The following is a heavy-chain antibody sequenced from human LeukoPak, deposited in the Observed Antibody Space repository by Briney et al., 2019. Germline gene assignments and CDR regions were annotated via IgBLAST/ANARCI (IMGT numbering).Heavy chain of an antibody. J-gene: IGHJ4*02. CDR2: IYPTDSET. V-gene: IGHV5-51*01. Sequence: GESLEISCKGFGYSFTNYWIGWVRQMPGKGLEWMGVIYPTDSETKYSPSFQGQVTISADKSISTAYLRWNSLKASDTAMYYCARAPGYCTSVSCTYRFDYWGQGTLVTVSS. D-gene: IGHD2-2*01. CDR3: ARAPGYCTSVSCTYRFDY. CDR1: GYSFTNYW.